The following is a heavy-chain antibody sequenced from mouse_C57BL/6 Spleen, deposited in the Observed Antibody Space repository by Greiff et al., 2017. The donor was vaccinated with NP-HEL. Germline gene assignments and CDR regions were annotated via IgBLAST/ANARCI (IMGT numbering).Heavy chain of an antibody. V-gene: IGHV1-22*01. CDR2: INPNNGGT. Sequence: EVQLKQSGPELVKPGASVKMSCKASGYTFTDYNMHWVKQSHGKSLEWIGYINPNNGGTSYNQKFKGKATLTVNKSSSTAYMELRSLTSEDSAVYYCARSYHYGSSYVAYWGQGTLVTVSA. CDR3: ARSYHYGSSYVAY. CDR1: GYTFTDYN. J-gene: IGHJ3*01. D-gene: IGHD1-1*01.